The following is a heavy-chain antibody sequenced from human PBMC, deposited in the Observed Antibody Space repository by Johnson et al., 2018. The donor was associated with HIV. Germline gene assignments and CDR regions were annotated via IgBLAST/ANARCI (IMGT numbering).Heavy chain of an antibody. Sequence: VQLVESGGGLVTPGGSLRISCSGSGLTLRNAWMTWVRQAPGKGLEWVGHIKREVDGGTTDYTAPVKGRFIILRDDSKNILYLQMNNLKAEDTALYYCTTRLNSGTYWGNYDFDVWGQGTMVTVSS. J-gene: IGHJ3*01. CDR1: GLTLRNAW. CDR2: IKREVDGGTT. D-gene: IGHD1-26*01. V-gene: IGHV3-15*01. CDR3: TTRLNSGTYWGNYDFDV.